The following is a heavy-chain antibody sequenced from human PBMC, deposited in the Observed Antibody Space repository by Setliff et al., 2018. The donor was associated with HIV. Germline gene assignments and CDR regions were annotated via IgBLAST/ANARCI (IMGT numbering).Heavy chain of an antibody. CDR2: VYSSGNT. J-gene: IGHJ4*02. Sequence: SETLSLTCIVSGASISSQYWSWIRQPAGEGLEWIGRVYSSGNTNYNPSFKSRVTMSVDTSKNQFSLTLNSVTAADTAVYYCVRDDYGYNGKGFDYWGPGTLVTVSS. V-gene: IGHV4-4*07. CDR1: GASISSQY. D-gene: IGHD4-17*01. CDR3: VRDDYGYNGKGFDY.